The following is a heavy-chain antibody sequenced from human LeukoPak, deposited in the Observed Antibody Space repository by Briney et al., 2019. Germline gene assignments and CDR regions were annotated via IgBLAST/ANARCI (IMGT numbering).Heavy chain of an antibody. D-gene: IGHD6-13*01. CDR2: ISGSGGST. CDR3: ARSIAAAFNWFDP. V-gene: IGHV3-23*01. CDR1: GFTFSSYG. J-gene: IGHJ5*02. Sequence: GSLRLSCAASGFTFSSYGMHWVRQAPGKGLEWVSAISGSGGSTYYADSVKGRFTISRDNSKNTLYLQMNSLRAEDTAVYYCARSIAAAFNWFDPWGQGTLVTVSS.